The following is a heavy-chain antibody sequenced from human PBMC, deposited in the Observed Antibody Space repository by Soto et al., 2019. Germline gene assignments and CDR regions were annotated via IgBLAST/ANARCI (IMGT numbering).Heavy chain of an antibody. D-gene: IGHD6-13*01. CDR3: AKDQGSSWYEIDY. V-gene: IGHV3-23*01. Sequence: QPGGSLRLSCAASGFTFSNYAMNWVRQAPGKGLEWVSTISGIGDNTYYADSVKGRFTISRDNSKNTLFLQMTSLRAEDTAVYYCAKDQGSSWYEIDYWGQGTLVTVSS. J-gene: IGHJ4*02. CDR1: GFTFSNYA. CDR2: ISGIGDNT.